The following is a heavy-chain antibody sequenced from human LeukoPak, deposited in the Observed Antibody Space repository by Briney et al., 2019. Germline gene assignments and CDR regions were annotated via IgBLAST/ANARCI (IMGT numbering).Heavy chain of an antibody. J-gene: IGHJ4*02. Sequence: ASVKVSCMASGYTFTIYDISWVRQATGQGLEWMGWMDPNSGNSGFAQKFQGRVAMTRSTSISTAYMELSSLRSEDTTVYYCARGEFGVLDYWGQGTLVTVSS. D-gene: IGHD3-3*01. CDR3: ARGEFGVLDY. V-gene: IGHV1-8*01. CDR2: MDPNSGNS. CDR1: GYTFTIYD.